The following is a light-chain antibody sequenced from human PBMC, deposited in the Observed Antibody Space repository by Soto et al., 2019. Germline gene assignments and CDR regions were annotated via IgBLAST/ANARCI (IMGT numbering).Light chain of an antibody. J-gene: IGKJ1*01. CDR2: HAT. CDR1: EGISTY. CDR3: QQSYHYLCT. Sequence: DIEMTQSPSALSAAVGERVTITCRTSEGISTYLHWYQQKPGRAPRLLISHATTLQSGVPSRFSGSGSGTEFTLTISGVQTEDFETYFCQQSYHYLCTFGQGTKVHIK. V-gene: IGKV1-39*01.